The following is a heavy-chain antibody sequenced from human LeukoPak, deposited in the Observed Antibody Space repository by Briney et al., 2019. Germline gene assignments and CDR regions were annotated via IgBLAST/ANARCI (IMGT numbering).Heavy chain of an antibody. Sequence: KSGGSLRLSCVASGFTFSSYSMNWVRQAPGKGLEWVSSISSSSSYIYYADSVKGRFTISRDNAKNSLYLQMNSLRAEDTAVYYCASELTVTTRRYFDYWGQGTLVTVSS. V-gene: IGHV3-21*01. J-gene: IGHJ4*02. CDR3: ASELTVTTRRYFDY. CDR1: GFTFSSYS. D-gene: IGHD1-20*01. CDR2: ISSSSSYI.